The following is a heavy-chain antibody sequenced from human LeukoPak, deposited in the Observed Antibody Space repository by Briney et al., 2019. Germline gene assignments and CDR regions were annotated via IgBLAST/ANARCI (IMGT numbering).Heavy chain of an antibody. CDR1: GGSISSYY. Sequence: SETLSLTCTVSGGSISSYYWNWIRQPAGKGLEWIGRIYTSGSTSYNSSLKSRVTMSVDTSKNQYSLKLSSVTAADTAVYYCARDVGGYNYGYALDYWGQGTLVSVSS. D-gene: IGHD5-18*01. CDR3: ARDVGGYNYGYALDY. V-gene: IGHV4-4*07. CDR2: IYTSGST. J-gene: IGHJ4*02.